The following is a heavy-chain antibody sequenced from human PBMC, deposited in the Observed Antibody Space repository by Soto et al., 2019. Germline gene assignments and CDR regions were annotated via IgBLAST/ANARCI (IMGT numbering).Heavy chain of an antibody. CDR2: IWYDGSNK. CDR3: ARGEAVHYYYGMDV. J-gene: IGHJ6*02. CDR1: GFTFSSYG. Sequence: GGSLRLSCAASGFTFSSYGMHWVRQAPGKGLEWVAVIWYDGSNKYYADSVKGRFTISRDNSKNTLYLQMNSLRAEDTAVYYCARGEAVHYYYGMDVWGQGTTVT. V-gene: IGHV3-33*01. D-gene: IGHD6-25*01.